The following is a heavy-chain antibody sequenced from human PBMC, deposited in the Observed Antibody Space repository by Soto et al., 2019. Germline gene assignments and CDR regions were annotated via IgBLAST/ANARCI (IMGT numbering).Heavy chain of an antibody. D-gene: IGHD3-10*01. CDR1: GFTFSSYA. Sequence: QVQLVESGGGVVQPGRSLRLSCAASGFTFSSYAMHWVRQAPGKGLEWVAVISYDGSNKYYADSVKGRFTISRDNSKNTLYGQMNGLRAEDTAVYYCARDDPRESHFDYWGQGTLVTVSS. J-gene: IGHJ4*02. V-gene: IGHV3-30-3*01. CDR2: ISYDGSNK. CDR3: ARDDPRESHFDY.